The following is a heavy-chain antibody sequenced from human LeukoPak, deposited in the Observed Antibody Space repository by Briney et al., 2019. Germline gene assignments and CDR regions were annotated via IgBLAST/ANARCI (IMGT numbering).Heavy chain of an antibody. CDR2: ISGSGGST. J-gene: IGHJ3*02. V-gene: IGHV3-23*01. D-gene: IGHD2-21*01. CDR3: TTLGEHIVVVPYAFDI. CDR1: GFTFGSYA. Sequence: PGGSLRLSCAASGFTFGSYAMSWVRQAPGKGLEGVSAISGSGGSTYYADSVKGRFTISRDNAKSTLYLQMNSLRAEDPAVYYCTTLGEHIVVVPYAFDIWGQGTMVTVSS.